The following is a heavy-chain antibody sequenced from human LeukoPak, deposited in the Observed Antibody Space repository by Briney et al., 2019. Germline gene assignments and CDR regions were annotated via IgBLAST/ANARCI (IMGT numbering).Heavy chain of an antibody. CDR1: GFIFSTYA. D-gene: IGHD3-9*01. J-gene: IGHJ4*02. V-gene: IGHV3-23*01. Sequence: PGGSLRLSCAASGFIFSTYAMNWVRQAPGKGLEWVSGVSGSGDNTYYADSVKGRFTISRDNSKNTVYVQMNSLRVEDTAVYYCASMNVGTHYDFLTGYYQPDYWGQGTLVTVST. CDR2: VSGSGDNT. CDR3: ASMNVGTHYDFLTGYYQPDY.